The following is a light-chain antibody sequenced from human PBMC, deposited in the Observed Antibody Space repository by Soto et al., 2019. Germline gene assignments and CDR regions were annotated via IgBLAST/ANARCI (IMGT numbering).Light chain of an antibody. CDR2: EVS. CDR1: SSDIGAYNF. CDR3: SSYGRGNTLV. V-gene: IGLV2-14*01. Sequence: QSALTQPASVSGSPGQSITISCTGSSSDIGAYNFVSWYQQHPGKAPKLLIYEVSNRPSGLSDRFSGSKSANTASLTISGLQADDEADYYCSSYGRGNTLVFGGGTKLTVL. J-gene: IGLJ2*01.